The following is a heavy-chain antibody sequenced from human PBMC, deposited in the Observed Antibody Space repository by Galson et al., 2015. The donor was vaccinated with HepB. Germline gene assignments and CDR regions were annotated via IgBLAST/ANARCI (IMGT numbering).Heavy chain of an antibody. J-gene: IGHJ6*03. Sequence: TLSLTCTVSGGSISSGDYYWSWIRQPPGKGLEWIGYIYYSGSTYYNPSLKSRVTISVDTSKNQFSLKLSSVTAADTAVYYCARARGSSRGHYYYYMDVWGKGTTVTVSS. CDR2: IYYSGST. V-gene: IGHV4-30-4*01. CDR1: GGSISSGDYY. CDR3: ARARGSSRGHYYYYMDV. D-gene: IGHD6-6*01.